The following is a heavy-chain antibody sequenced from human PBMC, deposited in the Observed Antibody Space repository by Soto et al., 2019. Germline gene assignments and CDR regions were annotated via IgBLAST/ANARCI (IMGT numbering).Heavy chain of an antibody. CDR3: AKRPLTAAGFDY. CDR1: GFTFINYA. D-gene: IGHD6-13*01. J-gene: IGHJ4*02. V-gene: IGHV3-23*01. CDR2: ITGSGGGT. Sequence: VQLLESGGGLVQPGGSLRLSCAASGFTFINYAMTWVRQAPGKGLEWVSVITGSGGGTYFVDSVKGRFTISRDNSKNTVYLQMNSLRAEDTAVYYCAKRPLTAAGFDYWGKGTLVTVSS.